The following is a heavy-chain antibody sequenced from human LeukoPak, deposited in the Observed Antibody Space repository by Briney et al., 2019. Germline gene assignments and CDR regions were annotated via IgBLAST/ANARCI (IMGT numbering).Heavy chain of an antibody. Sequence: PGGSLRLSCAASGFTFSTYSMNWVRQAPGKGLEWVSSISSSSSYIYYADSVKGRFTISRDNAKNSLYLQMNSLRAEDTAVYYCARGRRRLYYDSSGYFNFDYWGQGTLVTVSS. CDR2: ISSSSSYI. D-gene: IGHD3-22*01. J-gene: IGHJ4*02. CDR1: GFTFSTYS. CDR3: ARGRRRLYYDSSGYFNFDY. V-gene: IGHV3-21*01.